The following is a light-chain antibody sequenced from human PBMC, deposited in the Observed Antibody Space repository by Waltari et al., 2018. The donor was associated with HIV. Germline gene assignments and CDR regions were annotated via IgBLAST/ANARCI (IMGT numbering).Light chain of an antibody. Sequence: TQSPSSLSASVGDRVTITCRASQSISSYLNWYQQKPGKAPKLLIYAASSLQSGVPSRFSGSGSGTDFTLTINSLQPEDFATYYCQQSYSIPITFGQGTRLEIK. CDR3: QQSYSIPIT. V-gene: IGKV1-39*01. CDR1: QSISSY. J-gene: IGKJ5*01. CDR2: AAS.